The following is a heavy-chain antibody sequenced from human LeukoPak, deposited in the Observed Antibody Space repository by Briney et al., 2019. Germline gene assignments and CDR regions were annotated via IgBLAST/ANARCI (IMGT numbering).Heavy chain of an antibody. CDR3: ASGPEYYYDSSGYHSDAFDI. CDR2: ISSRGDSI. V-gene: IGHV3-11*04. D-gene: IGHD3-22*01. J-gene: IGHJ3*02. Sequence: GGSLRLSCAASGITFSDHYMSWIRQAPGKGLEWLSYISSRGDSIYYADSVKGRFTISRDNAKNSVSLQMNSLRAEDTAVYYCASGPEYYYDSSGYHSDAFDIWGQGTMVTVSS. CDR1: GITFSDHY.